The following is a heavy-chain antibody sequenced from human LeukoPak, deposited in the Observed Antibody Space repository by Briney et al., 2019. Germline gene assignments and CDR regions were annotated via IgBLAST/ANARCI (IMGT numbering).Heavy chain of an antibody. Sequence: ASVKVSCKTSGYSFTNFGISWVRQAPGQGLEWMGWISAYNNNTNYAQKFQGRVTMTTDISTSTAYLELRSLRSDDTAVYYCARDYPRIMILFGEPGGGYWGQGTLVTVSS. V-gene: IGHV1-18*04. J-gene: IGHJ4*02. D-gene: IGHD3-16*01. CDR2: ISAYNNNT. CDR3: ARDYPRIMILFGEPGGGY. CDR1: GYSFTNFG.